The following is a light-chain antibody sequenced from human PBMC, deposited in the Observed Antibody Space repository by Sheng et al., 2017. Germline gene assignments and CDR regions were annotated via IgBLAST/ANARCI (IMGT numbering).Light chain of an antibody. CDR3: QQYVNYIS. Sequence: AIQLTQSPASLSASVGDGVTITCRASQGISSHLAWYQQKPGKAPKLLIYSASTLQSGVPSRFSGSGSGTDFTLAISSLQPDDFATYYCQQYVNYISFGQGTKVEIK. V-gene: IGKV1D-13*01. J-gene: IGKJ1*01. CDR1: QGISSH. CDR2: SAS.